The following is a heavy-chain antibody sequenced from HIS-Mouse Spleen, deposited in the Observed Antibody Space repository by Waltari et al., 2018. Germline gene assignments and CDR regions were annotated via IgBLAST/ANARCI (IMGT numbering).Heavy chain of an antibody. Sequence: QVQLVESGGGVVQPGRSLRLSCAASGFTFSSYGMHWVRQAPGKGVEGVEVISYDGSNKYYADSVKGRFTISRDNSKNTLYLQMNSLRAEDTAVYYCAKEDGSGWGRLGYWGQGTLVTVSS. V-gene: IGHV3-30*18. CDR2: ISYDGSNK. D-gene: IGHD6-19*01. CDR1: GFTFSSYG. J-gene: IGHJ4*02. CDR3: AKEDGSGWGRLGY.